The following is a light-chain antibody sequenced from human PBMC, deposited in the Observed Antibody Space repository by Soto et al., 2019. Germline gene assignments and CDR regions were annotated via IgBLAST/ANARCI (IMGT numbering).Light chain of an antibody. V-gene: IGKV1-5*01. Sequence: DIQMTQSPSTLSASVEDRVTITCRSSQSISSWLAWYQQKPGKAPKLLIYDASSLESGVPSRFSGSGSGTEFTLTISSLQPDDFATYYSQQYNSYSTFGQGTNVDI. CDR1: QSISSW. CDR2: DAS. J-gene: IGKJ1*01. CDR3: QQYNSYST.